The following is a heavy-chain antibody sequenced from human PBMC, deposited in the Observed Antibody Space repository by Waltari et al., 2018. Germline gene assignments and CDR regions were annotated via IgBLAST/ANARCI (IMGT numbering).Heavy chain of an antibody. CDR1: GFTFSSYA. D-gene: IGHD6-19*01. Sequence: QVQLVESGGGVVQPGRSLRLSCAASGFTFSSYAMHWVRQAPGKGLEWGAVISYDGSNKYYADSVKGRFTISRDNSKNTLYLQMNSLRAEDTAVYYCARDRAVAGTAAYDYWGQGTLVTVSS. CDR3: ARDRAVAGTAAYDY. V-gene: IGHV3-30*04. CDR2: ISYDGSNK. J-gene: IGHJ4*02.